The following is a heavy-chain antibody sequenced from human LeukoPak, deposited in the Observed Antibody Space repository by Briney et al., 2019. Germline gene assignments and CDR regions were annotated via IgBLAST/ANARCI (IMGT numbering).Heavy chain of an antibody. Sequence: SETLSLTCTVSGYSISSGYFWGWMRQPPGKGLEWIGSIYQSETAHYNPSHKSRVTISVDTSKNQFSLKLSSVTAADTAVYYCISRYCSGGSCYQGRAAYYYYMDVWGKGTTVTVSS. D-gene: IGHD2-15*01. J-gene: IGHJ6*03. CDR1: GYSISSGYF. V-gene: IGHV4-38-2*02. CDR3: ISRYCSGGSCYQGRAAYYYYMDV. CDR2: IYQSETA.